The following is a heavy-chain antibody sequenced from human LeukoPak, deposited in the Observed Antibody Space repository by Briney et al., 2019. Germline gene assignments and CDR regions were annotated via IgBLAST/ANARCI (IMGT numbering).Heavy chain of an antibody. Sequence: PGGSLRLSCAASGFTFRSYGMHWVRQAPGKGLEWVAVVADDGNHKVYADSAKGRFTIYRDNSENTLYQQMDSLRAEDTAVYYCAREAAWGQWYFDYWGQGTLVTVSS. CDR3: AREAAWGQWYFDY. J-gene: IGHJ4*02. CDR1: GFTFRSYG. CDR2: VADDGNHK. D-gene: IGHD2-15*01. V-gene: IGHV3-30*03.